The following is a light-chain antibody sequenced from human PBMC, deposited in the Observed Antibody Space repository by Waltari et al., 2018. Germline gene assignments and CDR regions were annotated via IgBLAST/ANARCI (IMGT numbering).Light chain of an antibody. CDR2: ATD. CDR3: MLFMGSGIYV. J-gene: IGLJ1*01. V-gene: IGLV8-61*01. Sequence: QTVVTQEPSLSVSPGGPVTVTCGLSSGSVSAYPFPTWVQQTPGQSPRTLIYATDIRSSGVPYRFSGSILGNKAALTITGAQAEDDSDYYCMLFMGSGIYVFGTGTKVTVL. CDR1: SGSVSAYPF.